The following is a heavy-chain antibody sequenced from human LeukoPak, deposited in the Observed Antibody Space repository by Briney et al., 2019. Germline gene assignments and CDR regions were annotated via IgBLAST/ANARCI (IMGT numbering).Heavy chain of an antibody. V-gene: IGHV3-21*01. CDR1: GFTFNSYS. CDR3: ARRELLYYFDY. CDR2: ISSSSSYI. D-gene: IGHD1-26*01. Sequence: GGSLRLSCAASGFTFNSYSMNWVRQAPGKGLEWVSSISSSSSYIYYADSVKGRFTISRDNAKNSLYLQMNSLRAEDTAVYYCARRELLYYFDYWGQGTLVTVSS. J-gene: IGHJ4*02.